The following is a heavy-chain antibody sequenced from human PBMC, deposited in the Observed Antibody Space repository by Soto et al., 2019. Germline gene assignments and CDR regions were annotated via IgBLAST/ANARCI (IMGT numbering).Heavy chain of an antibody. V-gene: IGHV3-48*01. Sequence: EVQLVESGGGLIQPGGSLRLSCAASGFTFSSYSMNWVRQAPGKGLEWVSYISSSSSTIFYADSVKGRFTISRDNAKNSLYLQMNSLRAEDTAVYYCAREGDSSAWYNWFDPWGQGTLVTVSS. CDR2: ISSSSSTI. CDR3: AREGDSSAWYNWFDP. CDR1: GFTFSSYS. D-gene: IGHD3-22*01. J-gene: IGHJ5*02.